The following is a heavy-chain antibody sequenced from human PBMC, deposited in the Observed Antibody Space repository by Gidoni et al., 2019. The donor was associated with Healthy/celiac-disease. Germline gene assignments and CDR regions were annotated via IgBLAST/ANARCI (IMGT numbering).Heavy chain of an antibody. J-gene: IGHJ6*02. Sequence: QVQLQESGPGLVKPSETLSLTCAVSGYSISSGYYWGWIRQPPGKGLEWLGSIYHSGSTYYNPSLKSRVTISVDTSKNQFSLKLSSVTAADTAVYYCARAILGVVPAAMDLGMDVWGQGTTVTVSS. CDR2: IYHSGST. D-gene: IGHD2-2*01. CDR3: ARAILGVVPAAMDLGMDV. V-gene: IGHV4-38-2*01. CDR1: GYSISSGYY.